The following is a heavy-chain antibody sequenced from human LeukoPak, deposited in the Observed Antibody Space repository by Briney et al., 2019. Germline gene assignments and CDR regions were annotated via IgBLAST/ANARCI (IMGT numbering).Heavy chain of an antibody. D-gene: IGHD3-22*01. CDR1: GFTFSNYG. CDR3: ARGRTDYDSTFDY. V-gene: IGHV3-30*02. CDR2: IQYDGSTK. Sequence: GGSLRLSCAASGFTFSNYGMHWVRQAPGKGLEWVSFIQYDGSTKYYADSVKGRFTISRDNSKNSLYLQMNSLRAEDTALYYCARGRTDYDSTFDYWGQGTLVTVSS. J-gene: IGHJ4*02.